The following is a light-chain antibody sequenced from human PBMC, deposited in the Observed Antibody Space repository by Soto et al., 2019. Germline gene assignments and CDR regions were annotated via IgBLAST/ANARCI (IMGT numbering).Light chain of an antibody. CDR3: QQYGSSPPYT. V-gene: IGKV3-20*01. J-gene: IGKJ2*01. CDR1: RSISSTY. Sequence: EIVLTQSPGTPSLSPGERATLSCRASRSISSTYLAWYQQKPGQAPRLLIYGASNRAAGIPDRFSGSGSGTDFTLTISRLEPEDSAVYYCQQYGSSPPYTFGQGTKLEIE. CDR2: GAS.